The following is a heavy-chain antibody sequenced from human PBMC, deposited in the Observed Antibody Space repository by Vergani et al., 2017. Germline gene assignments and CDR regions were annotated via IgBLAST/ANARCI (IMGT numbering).Heavy chain of an antibody. CDR3: ENERVVRELDSIDI. CDR1: GFTFDDYA. Sequence: EVQLLESGGGLVQPGRSLRLSCAASGFTFDDYAMHWVRQAPGKGLEWVSGISGNSGSMGYADSVKGRFTISRDNAKNSLYLQMNSLRAEDTALYYCENERVVRELDSIDIGGEGRMVSVSS. CDR2: ISGNSGSM. J-gene: IGHJ3*02. D-gene: IGHD3-10*01. V-gene: IGHV3-9*01.